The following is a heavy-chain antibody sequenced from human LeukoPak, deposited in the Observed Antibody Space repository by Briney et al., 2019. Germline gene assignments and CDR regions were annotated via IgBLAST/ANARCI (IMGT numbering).Heavy chain of an antibody. D-gene: IGHD2-15*01. CDR3: ARGDYCSGGSCYSRAFDI. J-gene: IGHJ3*02. CDR1: GGSISSYY. Sequence: PSHTLSLTCPVSGGSISSYYWGWLRHPAGKGLEWLGRIYTSGSTNYNPSRKSRVTMSVDTSKKQFSLKLSSVTAADTAVYYCARGDYCSGGSCYSRAFDIWGQGTMVTVSS. CDR2: IYTSGST. V-gene: IGHV4-4*07.